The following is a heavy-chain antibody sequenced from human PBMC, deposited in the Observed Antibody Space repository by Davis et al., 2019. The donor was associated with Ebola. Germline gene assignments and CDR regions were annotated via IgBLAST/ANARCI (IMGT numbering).Heavy chain of an antibody. Sequence: GESLKISCAVSGFTFSNYNMNWVRQTPGKGLEWVANIKQDGSEKYYVDSVKGRFTISRDNAKNSLYLQMNSLRAEDTAVYYCARDLSYYYYGMDVWGQGTTVTVSS. V-gene: IGHV3-7*01. CDR1: GFTFSNYN. D-gene: IGHD2/OR15-2a*01. CDR3: ARDLSYYYYGMDV. CDR2: IKQDGSEK. J-gene: IGHJ6*02.